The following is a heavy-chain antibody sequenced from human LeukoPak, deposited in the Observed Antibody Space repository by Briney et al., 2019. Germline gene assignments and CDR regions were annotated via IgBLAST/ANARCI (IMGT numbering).Heavy chain of an antibody. D-gene: IGHD3-10*01. CDR3: ARGKGTMIRAMAFEM. CDR2: INQDGTTK. Sequence: GGSLRLSCAASGFGFSSYWMSWVRHNPGKGLEWVANINQDGTTKYYRDFAKGRFTISRDNAQNSLYLQINSLRAEDTAVYYCARGKGTMIRAMAFEMWGQGTMVTVSS. V-gene: IGHV3-7*01. CDR1: GFGFSSYW. J-gene: IGHJ3*02.